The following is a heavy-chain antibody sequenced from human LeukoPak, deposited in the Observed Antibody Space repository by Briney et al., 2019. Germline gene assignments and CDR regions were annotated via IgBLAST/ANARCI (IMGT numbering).Heavy chain of an antibody. CDR2: IIPIFGTA. CDR1: GGTFSSYA. V-gene: IGHV1-69*13. Sequence: AASVKVSCKASGGTFSSYAISWVRQAPGQGLEWMGGIIPIFGTANYAQKFQGRVTITADESTSTAYMELSSLRSEDTAVYYCARAIAAAGEGGVGYWGQGTLVTVSS. CDR3: ARAIAAAGEGGVGY. D-gene: IGHD6-13*01. J-gene: IGHJ4*02.